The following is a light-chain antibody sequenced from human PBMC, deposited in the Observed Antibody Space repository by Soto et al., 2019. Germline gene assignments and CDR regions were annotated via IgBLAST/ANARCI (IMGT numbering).Light chain of an antibody. CDR3: QQSYSIPWT. CDR2: AES. V-gene: IGKV1-39*01. CDR1: QSISVY. J-gene: IGKJ1*01. Sequence: DIPMTQSPSSLSASVGDRVTITCRASQSISVYLNWYQQKPGKAPRLLIYAESSLQSGVPSTFSGSGSGTDFTLTISSLQPEDFATYYCQQSYSIPWTFGQGTKVEIK.